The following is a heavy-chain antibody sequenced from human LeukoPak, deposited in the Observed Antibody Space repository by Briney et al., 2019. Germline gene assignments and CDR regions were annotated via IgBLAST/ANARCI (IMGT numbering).Heavy chain of an antibody. J-gene: IGHJ4*02. CDR2: IYYSEGT. V-gene: IGHV4-39*07. CDR1: GASISSKSYY. Sequence: PSETLSLTCTVSGASISSKSYYWGWIRQPPGKGLEWIGSIYYSEGTYYNPSLKSRVTISVDTSRNQFSLKLSSVTAADTAVYYCARGLWFGDENPPYFDYWGQEILVTVSS. CDR3: ARGLWFGDENPPYFDY. D-gene: IGHD3-10*01.